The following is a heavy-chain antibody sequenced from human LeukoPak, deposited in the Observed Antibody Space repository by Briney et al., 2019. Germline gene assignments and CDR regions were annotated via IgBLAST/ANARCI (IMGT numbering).Heavy chain of an antibody. CDR2: IYHSGST. Sequence: KPSETLSLTCAVSGYSISSGYYWGWIRQPPGKGLEWIGRIYHSGSTYYNPSLKSRVTISVDTSKNQFSLKLSSVTAADTAVYYCARQGYSYGTRRQFDYWGQGTLVTVSS. CDR3: ARQGYSYGTRRQFDY. CDR1: GYSISSGYY. D-gene: IGHD5-18*01. J-gene: IGHJ4*02. V-gene: IGHV4-38-2*01.